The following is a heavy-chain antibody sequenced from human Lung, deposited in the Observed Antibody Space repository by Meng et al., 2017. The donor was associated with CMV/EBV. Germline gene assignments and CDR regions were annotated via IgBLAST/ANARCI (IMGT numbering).Heavy chain of an antibody. D-gene: IGHD3-10*01. J-gene: IGHJ6*02. CDR1: GFTFSNYG. CDR3: ARDSGGLYGSGSYYYYGMDV. V-gene: IGHV3-21*01. CDR2: ISSSSSFK. Sequence: GEXXKISCAASGFTFSNYGMNWVRQAPGKGLERLSSISSSSSFKDYADSVKGRFTISRENAKNSLYLQMNNLRAEDTAVYYCARDSGGLYGSGSYYYYGMDVWGQGTXVTVSS.